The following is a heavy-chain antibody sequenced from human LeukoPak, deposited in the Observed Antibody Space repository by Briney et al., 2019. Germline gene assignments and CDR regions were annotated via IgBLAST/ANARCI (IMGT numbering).Heavy chain of an antibody. CDR2: ISYDGSNK. CDR1: GFTFSSYA. D-gene: IGHD6-13*01. J-gene: IGHJ4*02. V-gene: IGHV3-30*04. Sequence: GGSLRLSCAASGFTFSSYAMHWVRQAPGKGLEWVAVISYDGSNKYYADSVKGRFTIFRDNSKNTLYLQMNSLRAEDTAVYYCARDGYSSSWYYFDYWGQGTLVTVSS. CDR3: ARDGYSSSWYYFDY.